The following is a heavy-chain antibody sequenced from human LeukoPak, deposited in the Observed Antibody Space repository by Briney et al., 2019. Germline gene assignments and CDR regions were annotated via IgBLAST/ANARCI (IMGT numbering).Heavy chain of an antibody. CDR1: DDSITMYY. V-gene: IGHV4-59*01. D-gene: IGHD1-1*01. J-gene: IGHJ6*03. CDR3: ARGRVSSSTWYSTYYYYFYMDV. CDR2: VDHTGST. Sequence: ASETPSLTCSVSDDSITMYYWTWIRQPPGKGLEWIGYVDHTGSTNFNPSLNGRVSISRDTTNNLFSLRLRSVTAADTAVYFCARGRVSSSTWYSTYYYYFYMDVWGKGTTVTVSS.